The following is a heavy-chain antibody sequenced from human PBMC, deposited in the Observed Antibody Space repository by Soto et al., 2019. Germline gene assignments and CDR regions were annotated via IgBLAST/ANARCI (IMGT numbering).Heavy chain of an antibody. CDR1: GGTFNNYA. CDR2: IIAIGTV. D-gene: IGHD3-22*01. CDR3: ASHHYTDRSGSSPNYYYYGMDV. J-gene: IGHJ6*02. Sequence: ASVKVSCKXSGGTFNNYAISWVRQAPGQGLEWMGGIIAIGTVKYAQKFQGRLTNSADRSTTTVYMELSSLRFEDTAVYYCASHHYTDRSGSSPNYYYYGMDVWGQGTTVTVSS. V-gene: IGHV1-69*06.